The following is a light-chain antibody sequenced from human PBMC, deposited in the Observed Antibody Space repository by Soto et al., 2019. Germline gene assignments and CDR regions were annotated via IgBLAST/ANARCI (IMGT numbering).Light chain of an antibody. J-gene: IGKJ1*01. Sequence: DIVLTQSPVTRSLSPGALATLSCRASQSVSSRLAWYQQRPGQAPRLLISGASSRATGIPDRFSGSGSGTDFTLTISRLEPEDFAVYYCQQYGSSGTFGQGTKVDIK. CDR2: GAS. CDR1: QSVSSR. CDR3: QQYGSSGT. V-gene: IGKV3-20*01.